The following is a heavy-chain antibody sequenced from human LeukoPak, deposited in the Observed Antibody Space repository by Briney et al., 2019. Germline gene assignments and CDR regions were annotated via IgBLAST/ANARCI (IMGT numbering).Heavy chain of an antibody. Sequence: PGGSLRLSCAASGFTFSSYWMTWVRQAPGKGLEWVANIKQDGSEKYYVDSVKGRFTISRDNAKNSLYLQMNSLRAEDTAVYYCARDLGEYSGYPAWFDPWGQGTLVTVSS. D-gene: IGHD5-12*01. V-gene: IGHV3-7*01. J-gene: IGHJ5*02. CDR3: ARDLGEYSGYPAWFDP. CDR1: GFTFSSYW. CDR2: IKQDGSEK.